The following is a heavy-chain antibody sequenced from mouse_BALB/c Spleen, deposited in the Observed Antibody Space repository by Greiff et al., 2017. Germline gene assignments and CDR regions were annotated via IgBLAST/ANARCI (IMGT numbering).Heavy chain of an antibody. CDR2: INPSTGYT. Sequence: QVQLQQSGAELAKPGASVKMSCKASGYTFTSYWMHWVKQRPGQGLEWIGYINPSTGYTEYNQKFKDKATLTADKSSSTAYMQLSSLTSEDSAVYYCAREDGNDYWGQGTTLTVSS. V-gene: IGHV1-7*01. CDR3: AREDGNDY. CDR1: GYTFTSYW. D-gene: IGHD2-1*01. J-gene: IGHJ2*01.